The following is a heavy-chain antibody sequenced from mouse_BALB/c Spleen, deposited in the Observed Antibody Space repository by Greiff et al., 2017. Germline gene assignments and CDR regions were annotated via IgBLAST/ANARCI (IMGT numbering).Heavy chain of an antibody. D-gene: IGHD1-1*01. J-gene: IGHJ4*01. Sequence: EVKLLESGPELVKPGASMKISCKASGYSFTGYTMNWVKQSHGKNLEWIGLINPYNGGTSYNQKFKGKATLTVDKSSSTAYMQLLSLTSEDSAVYYCASGDTTVYYAMDYWGQGTSVTVSS. CDR3: ASGDTTVYYAMDY. CDR2: INPYNGGT. CDR1: GYSFTGYT. V-gene: IGHV1-18*01.